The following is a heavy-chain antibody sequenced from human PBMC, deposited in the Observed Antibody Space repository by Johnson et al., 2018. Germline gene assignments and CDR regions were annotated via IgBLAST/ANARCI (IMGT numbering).Heavy chain of an antibody. D-gene: IGHD2-2*01. V-gene: IGHV3-9*01. CDR1: GFSVDDYA. Sequence: VQLVESGGGLVQPGRSLRLSCTASGFSVDDYAMHWVRQAPGKGLEWVSGFSWNSGSIGYADSVKGRFTISRDNAKNSLYLQMNSLRAEDTALYYCAKSPVAAAASYYFSYMDVWGKGTTVTVS. CDR3: AKSPVAAAASYYFSYMDV. CDR2: FSWNSGSI. J-gene: IGHJ6*03.